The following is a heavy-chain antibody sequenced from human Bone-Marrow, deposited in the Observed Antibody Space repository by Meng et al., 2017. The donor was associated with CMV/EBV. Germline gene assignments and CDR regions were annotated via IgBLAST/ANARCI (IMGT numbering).Heavy chain of an antibody. CDR3: SKDIGRATVTLHYYYYGMDF. J-gene: IGHJ6*02. CDR2: ISWNSGSI. CDR1: GSPFSSYR. V-gene: IGHV3-9*01. Sequence: GGPLRPSWAASGSPFSSYRMHWDRQAPGKGLEWVSGISWNSGSIGYADSVKGRFTISRDNAKNSLYLQMNRLRAEDTALYYCSKDIGRATVTLHYYYYGMDFWGQGTTVTVSS. D-gene: IGHD4-11*01.